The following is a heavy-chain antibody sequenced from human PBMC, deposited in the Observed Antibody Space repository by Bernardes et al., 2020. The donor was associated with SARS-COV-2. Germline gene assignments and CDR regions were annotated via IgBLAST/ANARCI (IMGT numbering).Heavy chain of an antibody. J-gene: IGHJ4*02. D-gene: IGHD3-16*01. CDR3: ARGGTIFDY. V-gene: IGHV3-66*02. Sequence: GGSLRLSCAASGLTVSDNYMSWVRQVPGKGLEWVSVIYSGGNTNNADSMKGRFTISRDISKNTLYLQMNSLRAEDTAVYYCARGGTIFDYWGQGTLVTVSS. CDR1: GLTVSDNY. CDR2: IYSGGNT.